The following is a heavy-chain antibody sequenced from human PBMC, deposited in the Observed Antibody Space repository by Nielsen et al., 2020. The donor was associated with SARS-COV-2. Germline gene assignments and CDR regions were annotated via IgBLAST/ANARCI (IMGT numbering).Heavy chain of an antibody. CDR3: AREGSGVVPGPLGIGMWYYYHYMDV. V-gene: IGHV1-46*01. D-gene: IGHD2-2*01. CDR1: GYTFTSYY. CDR2: INPSGGST. J-gene: IGHJ6*03. Sequence: ASVKVSCKASGYTFTSYYMHWVRQAPGQGLEWMGIINPSGGSTSYAQKFQGRVTMTRDTSTSTAYMELRSLRSDDTAVYYCAREGSGVVPGPLGIGMWYYYHYMDVWGKGTTVTVSS.